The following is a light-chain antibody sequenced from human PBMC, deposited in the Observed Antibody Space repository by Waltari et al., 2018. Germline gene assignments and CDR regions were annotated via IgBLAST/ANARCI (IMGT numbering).Light chain of an antibody. Sequence: DIQMTQSPSTLSASVGERVTITCRASQSINSWLAWYQQKPGKAPKLLIYAASNLVSGVPSRFSGSGSGTEFTLTISGLQPDDFATYYCQQFDTNSSFGQGTKLEIK. CDR2: AAS. CDR3: QQFDTNSS. CDR1: QSINSW. J-gene: IGKJ2*01. V-gene: IGKV1-5*03.